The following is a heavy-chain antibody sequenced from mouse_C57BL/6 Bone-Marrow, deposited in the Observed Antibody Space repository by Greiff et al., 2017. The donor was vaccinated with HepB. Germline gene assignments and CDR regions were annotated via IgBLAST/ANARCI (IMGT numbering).Heavy chain of an antibody. Sequence: VQLQQSGAELARPGASVKLSCKASGYTFTSYGISWVKQRTGQGLEWIGEIYPRSGNTYYNEKFKGKATLTADKSSSTAYMELRSLTSEDSAVYFCVCYYYGSNWYFDVWGTVTTVTVSS. CDR3: VCYYYGSNWYFDV. V-gene: IGHV1-81*01. J-gene: IGHJ1*03. CDR2: IYPRSGNT. D-gene: IGHD1-1*01. CDR1: GYTFTSYG.